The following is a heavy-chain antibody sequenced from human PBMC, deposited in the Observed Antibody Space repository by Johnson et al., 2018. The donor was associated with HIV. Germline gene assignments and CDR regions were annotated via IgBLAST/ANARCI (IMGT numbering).Heavy chain of an antibody. Sequence: QVQLVESGGGVVQPGGSLRLSCAASGFTFSSYGMHWVRQAPGKGLEWVAFIRYDGSNKYYADSVKGRFTISRDNSKNTLYLQMNSLRAEDTAVYYCALRDDVVETEDAFDLWGQGTMVTVSS. CDR3: ALRDDVVETEDAFDL. D-gene: IGHD2-15*01. V-gene: IGHV3-30*02. J-gene: IGHJ3*01. CDR2: IRYDGSNK. CDR1: GFTFSSYG.